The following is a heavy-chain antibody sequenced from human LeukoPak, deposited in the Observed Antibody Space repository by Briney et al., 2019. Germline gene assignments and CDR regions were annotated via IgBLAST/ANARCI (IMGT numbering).Heavy chain of an antibody. CDR3: ARGVGGNWNDVTFDY. CDR2: IYYSGST. Sequence: SQTLPLTCTVSGGSISSGDYYWSWIRQPPGKGLEWIGYIYYSGSTYYNPSLKSRVTISVDTSKNQFSLKLSSVTAADTAVYYCARGVGGNWNDVTFDYWGQGTLVTVSS. CDR1: GGSISSGDYY. J-gene: IGHJ4*02. D-gene: IGHD1-20*01. V-gene: IGHV4-30-4*01.